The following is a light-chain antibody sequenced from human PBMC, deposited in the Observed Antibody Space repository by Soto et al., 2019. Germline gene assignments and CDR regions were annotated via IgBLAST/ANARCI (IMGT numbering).Light chain of an antibody. CDR3: QQSFSIPLA. V-gene: IGKV1-39*01. CDR2: ATS. CDR1: QSISTY. Sequence: DIQMTQSPSSLSASVGDRVTITCRPSQSISTYLNWYQQKPGKAPNLLIYATSSLQSGVPSRFSGSGSGTDFTLTISSLQPEDFATYYCQQSFSIPLAFGGGTKVEIK. J-gene: IGKJ4*01.